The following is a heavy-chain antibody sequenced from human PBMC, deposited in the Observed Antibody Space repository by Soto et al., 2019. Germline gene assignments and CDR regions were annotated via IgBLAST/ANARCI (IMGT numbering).Heavy chain of an antibody. J-gene: IGHJ4*02. Sequence: SETLSLTCTVSGGSISNSNYYWIWIRQPPGKGLEWIGTVYYSGSTYYNPSLKSRVTISVDTSKNQFSLKLSSVTASDTAVYYCARVETYYEILTGYYLLPAFDYWGQGTLVTVSS. CDR3: ARVETYYEILTGYYLLPAFDY. D-gene: IGHD3-9*01. CDR1: GGSISNSNYY. CDR2: VYYSGST. V-gene: IGHV4-39*07.